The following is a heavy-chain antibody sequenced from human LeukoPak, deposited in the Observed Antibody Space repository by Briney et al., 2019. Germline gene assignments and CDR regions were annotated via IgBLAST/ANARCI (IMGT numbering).Heavy chain of an antibody. J-gene: IGHJ4*02. CDR1: GFTFSSYA. D-gene: IGHD1-26*01. Sequence: GSLRLSCAASGFTFSSYAMSWVRQAPGKGLEWVSAISGSGGSTYYADSVKGRFTISRDNSKNTLYLQMNSLRAEDTAVYYCARASSGSYYGGYLPDYFDYWGQGTLVTVSS. V-gene: IGHV3-23*01. CDR3: ARASSGSYYGGYLPDYFDY. CDR2: ISGSGGST.